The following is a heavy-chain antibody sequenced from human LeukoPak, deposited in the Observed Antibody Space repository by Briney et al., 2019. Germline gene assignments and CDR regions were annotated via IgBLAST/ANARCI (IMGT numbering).Heavy chain of an antibody. CDR2: ISWNSGSI. CDR1: GFTFDDYA. J-gene: IGHJ4*02. D-gene: IGHD6-6*01. CDR3: AKVFSIAAPDY. V-gene: IGHV3-9*01. Sequence: PGRSLRLSCAASGFTFDDYAMHWVRQAPGKGLEWVSGISWNSGSIGYADSVKGRFTISRDNAKNSLYLRMNSLRAEDTALYYCAKVFSIAAPDYWGQGTLVTVSS.